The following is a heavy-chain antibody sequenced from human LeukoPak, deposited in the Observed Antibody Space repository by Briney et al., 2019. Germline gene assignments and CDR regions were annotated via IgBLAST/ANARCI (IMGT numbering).Heavy chain of an antibody. J-gene: IGHJ3*02. CDR2: ISWNSGSI. CDR3: AREKQPISKAVAGTGHDAFNI. Sequence: GGSLRLSCAASGFTFDDYAMHWVRQAPGKGLEWVSGISWNSGSIGYADSVKGRFTISRDNAKNSLYLQMNSLRAEDTAVYYCAREKQPISKAVAGTGHDAFNIWGQGTMVTVSS. V-gene: IGHV3-9*01. D-gene: IGHD6-19*01. CDR1: GFTFDDYA.